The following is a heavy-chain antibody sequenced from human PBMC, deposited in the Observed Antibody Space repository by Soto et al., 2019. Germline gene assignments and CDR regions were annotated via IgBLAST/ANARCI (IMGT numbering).Heavy chain of an antibody. CDR3: ARVGPTALDY. V-gene: IGHV5-10-1*01. CDR1: GYSFTSYW. CDR2: IDPTDSYT. Sequence: EVQLVQSGAEVKKPGESLRISCKGSGYSFTSYWIGWVRQMPGKGLEWMGRIDPTDSYTDYSPSFQGHVTISADKSINTAFLQWGSLKDSDTAMYFCARVGPTALDYWGQGTLVTVSS. D-gene: IGHD2-15*01. J-gene: IGHJ4*02.